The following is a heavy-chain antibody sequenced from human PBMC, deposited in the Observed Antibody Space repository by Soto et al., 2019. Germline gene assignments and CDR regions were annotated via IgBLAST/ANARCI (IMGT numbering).Heavy chain of an antibody. Sequence: GSSVKVSCDASGYTFTRYYMHWVRQAPGQGLEWMGWINPNSGGTNYAQKFQGRVTMTRDTSISTAYMELNSLRAEDTDVYYCARDDIPGRAVAIYGMDVWGQGTTVSVSS. CDR2: INPNSGGT. D-gene: IGHD6-19*01. CDR3: ARDDIPGRAVAIYGMDV. J-gene: IGHJ6*02. V-gene: IGHV1-2*02. CDR1: GYTFTRYY.